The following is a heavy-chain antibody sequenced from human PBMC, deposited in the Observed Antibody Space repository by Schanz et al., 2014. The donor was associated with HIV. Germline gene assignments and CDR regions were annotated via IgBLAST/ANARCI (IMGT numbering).Heavy chain of an antibody. V-gene: IGHV3-23*04. J-gene: IGHJ4*02. CDR2: ISESGGRT. Sequence: EVRLVESGGGLEQPGGSLRLSCAASGFNFNNYAMTWVRQAPGKGPEWVSSISESGGRTYYADSVNGRFTISRDNSKNTLYLQMTTLRIDDTAVYYCAKPEYDSRGNSQSHFDYWGQGTLVTVSS. CDR3: AKPEYDSRGNSQSHFDY. D-gene: IGHD3-22*01. CDR1: GFNFNNYA.